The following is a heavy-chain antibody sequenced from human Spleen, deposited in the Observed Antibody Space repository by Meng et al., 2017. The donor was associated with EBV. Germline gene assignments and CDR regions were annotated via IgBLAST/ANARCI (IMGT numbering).Heavy chain of an antibody. V-gene: IGHV4-34*01. CDR3: ATWWGKGYY. Sequence: QVASQQWGAGLLKPSETLSLTCDVYGGPFDGYTWTWTRQPPGKGLEWIGEINHSGNTNYNPSLKSRVTISVDTSKRQFSLKLTSMTAADTAVYYCATWWGKGYYWGQETLVTVSS. CDR1: GGPFDGYT. J-gene: IGHJ4*02. D-gene: IGHD2-8*02. CDR2: INHSGNT.